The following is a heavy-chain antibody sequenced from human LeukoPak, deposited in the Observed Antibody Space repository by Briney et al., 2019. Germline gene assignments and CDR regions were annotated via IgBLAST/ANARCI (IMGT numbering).Heavy chain of an antibody. D-gene: IGHD3-10*01. CDR1: GGTFSSYA. V-gene: IGHV1-69*06. CDR3: ARAVVRGVIITGWFDP. CDR2: IIPIFGTA. Sequence: SVKVSCKASGGTFSSYAISWVRQAPGRGLEWMGGIIPIFGTANYAQKFQGRVTITADKSTSTAYMELSSLRSEDTAVYYCARAVVRGVIITGWFDPWGQGTLVTVSS. J-gene: IGHJ5*02.